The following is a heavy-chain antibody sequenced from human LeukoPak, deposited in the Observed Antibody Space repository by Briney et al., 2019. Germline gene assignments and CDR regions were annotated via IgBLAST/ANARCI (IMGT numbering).Heavy chain of an antibody. CDR3: ARASRIVVVPDGWYFDL. J-gene: IGHJ2*01. Sequence: SETLSLTCTVSGGSISSGSYYWSWIRQPAGKGLEWIGRIYTSGSTNYNPSLKSRVTISVDTSKNQFSLKLSSVTAADTAVYYCARASRIVVVPDGWYFDLWGRGTLVTVSS. V-gene: IGHV4-61*02. CDR1: GGSISSGSYY. CDR2: IYTSGST. D-gene: IGHD2-2*01.